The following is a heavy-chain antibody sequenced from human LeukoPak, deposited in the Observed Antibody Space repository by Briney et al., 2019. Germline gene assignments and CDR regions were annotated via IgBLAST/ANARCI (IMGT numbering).Heavy chain of an antibody. CDR3: AKVGYCSGGSCYWTYFDY. CDR2: ISYDGSNK. D-gene: IGHD2-15*01. CDR1: GFTFSSYG. J-gene: IGHJ4*02. Sequence: PGGSLRLSCAASGFTFSSYGMHWVHQAPGKGLEWVAVISYDGSNKYYADSVKGRFTISRDNSKNTLYLQMNSLRAEDTAVYYCAKVGYCSGGSCYWTYFDYWGQGTLVTVSS. V-gene: IGHV3-30*18.